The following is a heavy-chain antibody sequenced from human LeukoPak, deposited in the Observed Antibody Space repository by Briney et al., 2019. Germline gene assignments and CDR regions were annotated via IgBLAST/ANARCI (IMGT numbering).Heavy chain of an antibody. D-gene: IGHD2-2*01. CDR1: GYTFTGYY. V-gene: IGHV1-2*02. CDR2: INPNSGGT. Sequence: GASVKVSCKASGYTFTGYYMHWVRQAPGQGLEWMGWINPNSGGTNYAQKFQGRVTMTRDTSISTAYMELSRLRSDDTAVYYCAREFAVVVPAARGWFDPWGQGTLVTVSS. CDR3: AREFAVVVPAARGWFDP. J-gene: IGHJ5*02.